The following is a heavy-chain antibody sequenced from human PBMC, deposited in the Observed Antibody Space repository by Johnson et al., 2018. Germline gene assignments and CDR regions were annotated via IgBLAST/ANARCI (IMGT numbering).Heavy chain of an antibody. CDR3: AKEYGMATITGYFQY. CDR2: ISYEGSNK. Sequence: QVQLVQSGGGVVQPGKSLRLSCAASGFSFSNYGMHWVRQAPGKGLEWVAGISYEGSNKYYADSVKGLFTISRDNSKNTLYLQMNSLRAEDTAVYYSAKEYGMATITGYFQYWGQGTLVTVSS. V-gene: IGHV3-30*18. D-gene: IGHD5-24*01. J-gene: IGHJ1*01. CDR1: GFSFSNYG.